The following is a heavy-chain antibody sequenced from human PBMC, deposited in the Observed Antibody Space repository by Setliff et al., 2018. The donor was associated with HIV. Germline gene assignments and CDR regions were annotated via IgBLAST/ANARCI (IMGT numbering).Heavy chain of an antibody. J-gene: IGHJ4*02. D-gene: IGHD6-19*01. CDR1: GGSFSGFY. CDR2: VTHSGTT. V-gene: IGHV4-34*01. CDR3: ARGRKKALAVSGTRYFDF. Sequence: PSETLSLTCAVYGGSFSGFYWTFIRQSPGKGLEWIGEVTHSGTTTYDPSLKRRITISVGTSKNQFSLKLTSVTAADMGVYYCARGRKKALAVSGTRYFDFWGQGTLVTVSS.